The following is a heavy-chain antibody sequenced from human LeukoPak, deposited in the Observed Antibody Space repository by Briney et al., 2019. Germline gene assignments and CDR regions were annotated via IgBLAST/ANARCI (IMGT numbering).Heavy chain of an antibody. Sequence: ASVKVSCKTSGYNFNSYDINWVRQATGQGLEWMGWMTPSNGHTGYARKFQGRVSMTRDTSISTAYMELSSLGSEDTALYYCATGRTYLDSTPYAYWGQGTWVTVSS. CDR3: ATGRTYLDSTPYAY. D-gene: IGHD2-2*01. J-gene: IGHJ4*02. CDR2: MTPSNGHT. V-gene: IGHV1-8*01. CDR1: GYNFNSYD.